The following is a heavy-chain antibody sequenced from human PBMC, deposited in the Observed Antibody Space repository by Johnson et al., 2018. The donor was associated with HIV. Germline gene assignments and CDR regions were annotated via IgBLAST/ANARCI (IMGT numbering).Heavy chain of an antibody. Sequence: VQLVESGGGVVRPGGSLRLSCVASGFTFDDYGMNWVRQVPGKGLEWLSYISSDGSSTNYADSVKGRFTISRDNAKNTLYMQMNSLRVEDTAVYYCARWGRGGYENPGLDIWGQGTMVTVSS. D-gene: IGHD5-12*01. J-gene: IGHJ3*02. V-gene: IGHV3-74*02. CDR1: GFTFDDYG. CDR3: ARWGRGGYENPGLDI. CDR2: ISSDGSST.